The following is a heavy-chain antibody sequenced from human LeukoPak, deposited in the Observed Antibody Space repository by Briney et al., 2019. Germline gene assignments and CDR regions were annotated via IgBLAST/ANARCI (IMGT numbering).Heavy chain of an antibody. Sequence: GGSLRLSCAASGFTFSGYWMHWVRQAPGKGLVWVSRINSDGSSTSYADSVKGRFTISRDSAKNTLYLQMDSLRAEDTAVYYCARGDYYYFDYWGQGTLVTVSS. J-gene: IGHJ4*02. CDR2: INSDGSST. CDR3: ARGDYYYFDY. CDR1: GFTFSGYW. D-gene: IGHD3-10*01. V-gene: IGHV3-74*01.